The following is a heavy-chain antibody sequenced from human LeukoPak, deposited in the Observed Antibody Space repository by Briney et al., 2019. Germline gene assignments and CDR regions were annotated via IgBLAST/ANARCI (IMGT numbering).Heavy chain of an antibody. D-gene: IGHD6-13*01. CDR3: ARHLYTSRGPNDAFDI. V-gene: IGHV4-31*03. CDR1: GGSISSGGYY. Sequence: ASQTLSLTCTVSGGSISSGGYYWSWIRQHPGKGLEWIGYIYYSGSTYYNPSLKSRVTISVDTSKNQFSLKLSSVTAADTAVYYCARHLYTSRGPNDAFDIWGQGTMVTVSS. J-gene: IGHJ3*02. CDR2: IYYSGST.